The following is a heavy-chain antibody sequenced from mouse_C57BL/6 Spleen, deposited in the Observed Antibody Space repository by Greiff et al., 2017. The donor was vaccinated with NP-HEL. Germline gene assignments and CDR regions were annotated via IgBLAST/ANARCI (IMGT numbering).Heavy chain of an antibody. CDR3: TVVAPYWYFDV. D-gene: IGHD1-1*01. CDR1: GYTFTDYE. V-gene: IGHV1-15*01. Sequence: VQLQQSGAELVRPGASVTLSCKASGYTFTDYEMHWVKQTPVHGLEWIGAIDPETGGTAYNQKFKGKAILTADKSSSTAYMELRSLTSEDSAVYYCTVVAPYWYFDVWGTRTTVTVSS. J-gene: IGHJ1*03. CDR2: IDPETGGT.